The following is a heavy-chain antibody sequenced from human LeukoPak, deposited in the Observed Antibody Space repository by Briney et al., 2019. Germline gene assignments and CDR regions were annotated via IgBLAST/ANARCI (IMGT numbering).Heavy chain of an antibody. CDR2: IWYDGSDA. CDR1: GFTFSNSA. CDR3: AKDPYASGWYGGFDC. J-gene: IGHJ4*02. D-gene: IGHD6-19*01. V-gene: IGHV3-33*06. Sequence: GGSLRLSCATSGFTFSNSALHWVRQPPGKGLEWVAVIWYDGSDAYYRDSVKGRFTISRDNSKNTLYLQVNSLRAEDTAVYYCAKDPYASGWYGGFDCRGQGTLVSVSS.